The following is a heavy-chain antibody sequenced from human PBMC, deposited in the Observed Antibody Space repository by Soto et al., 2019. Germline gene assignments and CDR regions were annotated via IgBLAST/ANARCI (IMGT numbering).Heavy chain of an antibody. D-gene: IGHD3-10*01. CDR1: GVSLTSGNW. CDR3: ARLVYDTRLNYMYFDF. CDR2: IFHDGTA. Sequence: SETLSLTCAVSGVSLTSGNWWTWVRQSPQRGLEYIGEIFHDGTANYFPSFERRVAMSVDTSRNQFSLKLTSVTAADTAVYFCARLVYDTRLNYMYFDFWGPGTLVTVSS. V-gene: IGHV4-4*02. J-gene: IGHJ4*02.